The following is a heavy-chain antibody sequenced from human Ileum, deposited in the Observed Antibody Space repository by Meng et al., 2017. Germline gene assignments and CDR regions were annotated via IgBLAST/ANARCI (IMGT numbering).Heavy chain of an antibody. CDR2: INRGAST. Sequence: GEALKISWAASGITASTNYTWFRRQAPGQGLHWHSLINRGASTYFPDAVKGRFAISRVSSKNSLYLQINSLRPDDTAVFQGARERALHRQWDKDTGVVITTNGVYFDFWGQGTLVTVSS. CDR1: GITASTNY. D-gene: IGHD4/OR15-4a*01. CDR3: ARERALHRQWDKDTGVVITTNGVYFDF. V-gene: IGHV3-66*02. J-gene: IGHJ4*02.